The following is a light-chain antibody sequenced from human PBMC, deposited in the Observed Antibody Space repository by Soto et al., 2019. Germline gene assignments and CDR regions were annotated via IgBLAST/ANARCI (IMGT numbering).Light chain of an antibody. J-gene: IGKJ1*01. V-gene: IGKV1-5*03. CDR1: QSISSW. Sequence: DIQMTQSPSTLSASVGDRVIITCRASQSISSWLAWYQQKPGKAPNLLIYRASSLESGVPSRFSGSGSGTEFTLTISSLQPDDVATYYCQQYNSYPWTFGQGTKVEIK. CDR2: RAS. CDR3: QQYNSYPWT.